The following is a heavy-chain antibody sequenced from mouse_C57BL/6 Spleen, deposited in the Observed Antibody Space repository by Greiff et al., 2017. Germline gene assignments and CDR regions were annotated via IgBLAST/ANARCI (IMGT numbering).Heavy chain of an antibody. V-gene: IGHV7-3*01. D-gene: IGHD2-4*01. J-gene: IGHJ3*01. Sequence: EVNVVESGGGLVQPGGSLSLSCAASGFTFTDYYMSWVRQPPGKALEWLGFIRNKANGYTTEYSASVKGRFTISRDNSQSILYLQMNALRAEDSATYYCASPYDYDGGGFAYWGQGTLVTVSA. CDR2: IRNKANGYTT. CDR1: GFTFTDYY. CDR3: ASPYDYDGGGFAY.